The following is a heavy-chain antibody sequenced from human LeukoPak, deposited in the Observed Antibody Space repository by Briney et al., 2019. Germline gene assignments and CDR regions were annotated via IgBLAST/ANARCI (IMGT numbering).Heavy chain of an antibody. D-gene: IGHD3-3*01. V-gene: IGHV3-30*02. Sequence: GGSLRLSCAASGFTFSSYGMHWVRQAPGTGLEWVAFIRYDGSNKYYADSVKGRFTISRDNSKNTLYLQMNSLRAEDTAVYYCAKASFWSGYYPPFDPWGQGTLVTVSS. CDR2: IRYDGSNK. J-gene: IGHJ5*02. CDR1: GFTFSSYG. CDR3: AKASFWSGYYPPFDP.